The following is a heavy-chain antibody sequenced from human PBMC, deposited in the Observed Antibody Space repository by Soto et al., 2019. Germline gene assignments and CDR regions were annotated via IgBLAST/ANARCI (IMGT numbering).Heavy chain of an antibody. V-gene: IGHV5-51*01. J-gene: IGHJ5*02. Sequence: PGGSLKISCRGSGYAFSSYWIAWVRQGPGKGLEWMGIIYPGDSDTRYSPSFQGQVTISVDKSITTAYLQWSSLKAADTAMYYCARGYCTATICDPWFDPWGQGTLVTVSS. D-gene: IGHD2-8*02. CDR2: IYPGDSDT. CDR3: ARGYCTATICDPWFDP. CDR1: GYAFSSYW.